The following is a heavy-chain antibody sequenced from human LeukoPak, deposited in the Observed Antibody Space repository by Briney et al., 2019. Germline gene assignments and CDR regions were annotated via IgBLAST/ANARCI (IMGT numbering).Heavy chain of an antibody. CDR2: INHRGST. J-gene: IGHJ6*02. CDR3: ARDRYSNSFYYYYAMDV. D-gene: IGHD4-11*01. V-gene: IGHV4-34*01. Sequence: XETLSLTCAVFGGSFSGHYWSWIRQPPGKGLEWIGEINHRGSTTYNPSLKSRVTISVDTSKSQFSLKLSSLTAADTAVYYCARDRYSNSFYYYYAMDVWAKGPRSPSP. CDR1: GGSFSGHY.